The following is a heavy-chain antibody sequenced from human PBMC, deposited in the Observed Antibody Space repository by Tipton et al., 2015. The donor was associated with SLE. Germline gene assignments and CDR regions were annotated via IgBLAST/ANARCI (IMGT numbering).Heavy chain of an antibody. CDR3: ARSMLTTKRVFDY. D-gene: IGHD3-16*01. J-gene: IGHJ4*02. CDR2: IYYTGSS. CDR1: GGSMNDYY. V-gene: IGHV4-59*01. Sequence: GLVKPSETLSLTCTVSGGSMNDYYWSWIRQPPGKGLEWIGYIYYTGSSNHNPSLKGRVTMSVDTSKNQISLSVNSVTAADTAVYYCARSMLTTKRVFDYWGQGTLVTVSS.